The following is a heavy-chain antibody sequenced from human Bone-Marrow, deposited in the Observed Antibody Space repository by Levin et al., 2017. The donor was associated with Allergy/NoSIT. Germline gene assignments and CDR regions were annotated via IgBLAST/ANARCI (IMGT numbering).Heavy chain of an antibody. J-gene: IGHJ4*02. CDR1: G. CDR3: ARSSLVAPRTDCDY. D-gene: IGHD2-21*01. CDR2: VYWNDKK. Sequence: GVGWIRPPPGKAPEWLGVVYWNDKKYYSPSLKNRLTMTRDSSGNQVILTMINLDPVDTATYFCARSSLVAPRTDCDYWGQGTLVTVSS. V-gene: IGHV2-5*01.